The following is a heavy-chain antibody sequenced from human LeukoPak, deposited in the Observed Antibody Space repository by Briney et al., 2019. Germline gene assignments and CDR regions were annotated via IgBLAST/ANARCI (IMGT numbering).Heavy chain of an antibody. CDR1: GYTFTGYY. CDR2: INPNSGGT. CDR3: ARVRGYGSGKNWFDP. V-gene: IGHV1-2*02. J-gene: IGHJ5*02. Sequence: ASVKVSCKAFGYTFTGYYMHWVRQAPGQGLEWMGWINPNSGGTNYAQKFQGRVTMTRDTSISTAYMELSRLRSDDTAVYYCARVRGYGSGKNWFDPWGQGTLVTVSS. D-gene: IGHD3-10*01.